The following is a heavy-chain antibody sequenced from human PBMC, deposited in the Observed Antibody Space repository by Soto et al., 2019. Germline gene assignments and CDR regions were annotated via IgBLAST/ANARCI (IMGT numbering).Heavy chain of an antibody. D-gene: IGHD6-6*01. V-gene: IGHV3-23*01. Sequence: GGSLRLSCAASGFTFSSYAMTWVRQAPGKGLEWVSYIGGSSVSTYYADSVKGRFTISRDNSKNTLYLQMNSLRAEDTAVYYCAKDRGLHSGSTSLDSWGQGTLLTVSS. CDR1: GFTFSSYA. J-gene: IGHJ5*01. CDR2: IGGSSVST. CDR3: AKDRGLHSGSTSLDS.